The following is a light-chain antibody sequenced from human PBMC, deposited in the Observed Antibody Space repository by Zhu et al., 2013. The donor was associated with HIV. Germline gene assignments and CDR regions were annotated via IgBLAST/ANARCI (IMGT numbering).Light chain of an antibody. V-gene: IGKV1-39*01. CDR2: GAS. Sequence: DIQMTQSPSSLSASVGDRVTITCRASQNINNYLHWYQQKSGNAPKLLIFGASNLQSGVPSRFSGRGSVTDFTLTISSLQPEDSATYYCQQSHSIPYTFGQGTKLEIK. CDR1: QNINNY. J-gene: IGKJ2*01. CDR3: QQSHSIPYT.